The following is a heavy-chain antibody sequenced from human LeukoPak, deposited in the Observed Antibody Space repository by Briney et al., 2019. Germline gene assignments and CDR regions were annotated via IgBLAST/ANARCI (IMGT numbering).Heavy chain of an antibody. Sequence: ASVKVSCKASGYTFTGYYMHWVRHAPGHGLEWMGRINPNSGGTNYAQKFQGRVTMTRDTSISTAYMELSRLRSDDTAVYYCARGMIGYQLLTVDYWGQGTLVTVSS. CDR1: GYTFTGYY. V-gene: IGHV1-2*06. J-gene: IGHJ4*02. CDR2: INPNSGGT. D-gene: IGHD2-2*01. CDR3: ARGMIGYQLLTVDY.